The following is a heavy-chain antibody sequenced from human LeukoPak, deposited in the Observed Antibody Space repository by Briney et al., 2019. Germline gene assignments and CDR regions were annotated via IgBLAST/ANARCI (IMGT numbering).Heavy chain of an antibody. Sequence: SVKVSCKASGGTFSSYAISWVRQAPGQGLEWMGGIIPIFGTANYAQKFQGRVTITADKSTSTAYMELSSLRSEDTAVYYCARDRTDYGDYYFDYWGQGTLVTVSS. CDR1: GGTFSSYA. D-gene: IGHD4-17*01. CDR3: ARDRTDYGDYYFDY. V-gene: IGHV1-69*06. CDR2: IIPIFGTA. J-gene: IGHJ4*02.